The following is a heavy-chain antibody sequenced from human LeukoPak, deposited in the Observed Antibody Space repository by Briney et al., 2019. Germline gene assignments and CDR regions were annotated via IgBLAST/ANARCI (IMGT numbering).Heavy chain of an antibody. V-gene: IGHV1-2*02. CDR1: GYTFSDYH. CDR2: INCNSGAT. Sequence: GASVKVPCKASGYTFSDYHIHWVRQAPGQGLEWMGWINCNSGATNYAQKFQGRVTTTRDTSLTTTYMDLSRLTSDDTAVYYCARELGGGTTREDWLDPWGQGTLVTVSS. CDR3: ARELGGGTTREDWLDP. J-gene: IGHJ5*02. D-gene: IGHD1-1*01.